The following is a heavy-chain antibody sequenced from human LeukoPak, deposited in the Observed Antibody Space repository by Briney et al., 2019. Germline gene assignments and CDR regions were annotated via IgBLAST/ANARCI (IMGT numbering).Heavy chain of an antibody. CDR1: GGSISSSSYY. CDR2: IYYSGST. Sequence: SQTLSLTCTASGGSISSSSYYWGWIRQPPGKGLEWIGSIYYSGSTYYNPSLKSRVTISVDTSKNQFSLKLSSVTAADTAVYYCARHFAYDSSGYYPDFDYWGQGTLVTVSS. J-gene: IGHJ4*02. D-gene: IGHD3-22*01. V-gene: IGHV4-39*01. CDR3: ARHFAYDSSGYYPDFDY.